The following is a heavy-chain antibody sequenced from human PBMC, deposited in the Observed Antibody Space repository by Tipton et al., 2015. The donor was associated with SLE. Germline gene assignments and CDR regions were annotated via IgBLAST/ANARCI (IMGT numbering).Heavy chain of an antibody. V-gene: IGHV4-59*02. CDR3: ARGGYLYSGGFDY. Sequence: LRLSCTVSGASVNSFHWSWIRQPPGKGLEWIGYVFYSGSTNYNPSLKSRVTMSVDMLKNQFSLKLTSVTAADTAVYYCARGGYLYSGGFDYWGQGTLITVSS. CDR2: VFYSGST. CDR1: GASVNSFH. J-gene: IGHJ4*02. D-gene: IGHD1-26*01.